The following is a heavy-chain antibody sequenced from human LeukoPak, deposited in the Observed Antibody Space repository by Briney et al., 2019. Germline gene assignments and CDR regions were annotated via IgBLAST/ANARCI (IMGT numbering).Heavy chain of an antibody. Sequence: ASVKVSCKASGYTFTTYHMHWVRQAPGQGLEWMGIINPSGGSATYAQRFRGRVTMTSDTSTGTVYMELRSLTSEDTAMYYCARDHSPHATSVGTTYYFDYWGQGTLVTVSS. CDR3: ARDHSPHATSVGTTYYFDY. CDR1: GYTFTTYH. V-gene: IGHV1-46*01. CDR2: INPSGGSA. D-gene: IGHD1-1*01. J-gene: IGHJ4*02.